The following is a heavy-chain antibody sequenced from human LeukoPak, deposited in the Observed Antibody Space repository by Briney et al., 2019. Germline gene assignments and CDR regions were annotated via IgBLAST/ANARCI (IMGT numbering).Heavy chain of an antibody. CDR3: ARDRRIVVVSSYYFDY. V-gene: IGHV3-13*01. J-gene: IGHJ4*02. Sequence: GGSLRLSCAASGFTFSSYDMHWVRQATGKGLEWVSAIGTAGDTYYPGSVKGRFTISRDNSKNTLYLQMNSLRAEDTAVYYCARDRRIVVVSSYYFDYWGQGTLVTVSS. CDR2: IGTAGDT. CDR1: GFTFSSYD. D-gene: IGHD3-22*01.